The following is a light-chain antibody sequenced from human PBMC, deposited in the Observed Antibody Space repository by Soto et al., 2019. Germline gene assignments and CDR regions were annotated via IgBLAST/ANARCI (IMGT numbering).Light chain of an antibody. J-gene: IGLJ1*01. CDR2: EGS. Sequence: QSALTQPASVSGSPGQSITISCTGTSSDVGSYNLVSWYQQHPGKAPKLMIYEGSKRPSGVSNRLSGSKSGNTASLTISGLQAEDEADYYCCSYAGRYVFGTGTKLTVL. V-gene: IGLV2-23*01. CDR1: SSDVGSYNL. CDR3: CSYAGRYV.